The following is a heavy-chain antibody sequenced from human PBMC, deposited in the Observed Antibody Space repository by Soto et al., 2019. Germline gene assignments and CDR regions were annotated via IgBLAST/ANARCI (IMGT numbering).Heavy chain of an antibody. CDR2: INAGNGNT. CDR3: ARYPLGYTAMDPSLPAFDI. Sequence: QVQLVQSGAEVKKPGASVKVSCKASGYTFTSYAMHWVRQAPGQRLEWMGWINAGNGNTKYSQKFQGRVTITRDTSASTAYMELSSLRSEDTAVYYCARYPLGYTAMDPSLPAFDIWGQGTMVTVSS. D-gene: IGHD5-18*01. V-gene: IGHV1-3*01. CDR1: GYTFTSYA. J-gene: IGHJ3*02.